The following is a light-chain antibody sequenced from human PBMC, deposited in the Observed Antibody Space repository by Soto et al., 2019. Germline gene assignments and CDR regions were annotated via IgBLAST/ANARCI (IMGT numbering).Light chain of an antibody. V-gene: IGKV1D-8*03. CDR1: QGITIY. CDR2: GAS. Sequence: VIWMTQSPSLLSASTGDRVTISCRMSQGITIYLNWYQQTPGKAPRLLIYGASTLQTGVPSRFSGSGSMTDFTLTISNLQPEDFATYYCQQTYSAPRTFGPGTKVDIK. J-gene: IGKJ1*01. CDR3: QQTYSAPRT.